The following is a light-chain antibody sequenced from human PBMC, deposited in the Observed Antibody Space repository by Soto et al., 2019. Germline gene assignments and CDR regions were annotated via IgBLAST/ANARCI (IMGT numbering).Light chain of an antibody. CDR2: EVS. CDR3: SSYAGSNNLV. Sequence: QSVLTQPPSASGSPGQSVTISCTGTSSDVGGYNYVSWYQQHPGKAPKLMIYEVSKRPSGVPDRFSGSKSGNTASLTVSGHKAEDEADYYCSSYAGSNNLVFGGGTKLTVL. J-gene: IGLJ2*01. CDR1: SSDVGGYNY. V-gene: IGLV2-8*01.